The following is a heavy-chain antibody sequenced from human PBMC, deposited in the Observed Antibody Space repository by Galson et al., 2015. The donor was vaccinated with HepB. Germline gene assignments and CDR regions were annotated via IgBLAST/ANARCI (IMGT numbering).Heavy chain of an antibody. D-gene: IGHD6-13*01. CDR1: GYTFTAYA. CDR2: INTGTGDP. CDR3: ARDPLIVAAGNYGIDV. V-gene: IGHV1-3*04. J-gene: IGHJ6*02. Sequence: SVKVSCKASGYTFTAYAIHWVRQAPGQGLEWMGWINTGTGDPKYSQKFQGRATITIDTSASTAYVELYFLRSEDTAIYYCARDPLIVAAGNYGIDVWGQGTTVTVSS.